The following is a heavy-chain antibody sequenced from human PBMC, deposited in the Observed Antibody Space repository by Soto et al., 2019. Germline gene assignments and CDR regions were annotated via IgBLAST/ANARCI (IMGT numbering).Heavy chain of an antibody. CDR2: TYYRSKWYN. D-gene: IGHD6-19*01. Sequence: SQTLSLTCAISGDSVSSNSSAWNWIRQPPSRGLEWLGRTYYRSKWYNDYAVSVKSRITINPDTSKNQFSLQLNSVTPEDTAVYYCARDPKLNSSGWQQAFDIWGQGTMVTVSS. CDR1: GDSVSSNSSA. V-gene: IGHV6-1*01. J-gene: IGHJ3*02. CDR3: ARDPKLNSSGWQQAFDI.